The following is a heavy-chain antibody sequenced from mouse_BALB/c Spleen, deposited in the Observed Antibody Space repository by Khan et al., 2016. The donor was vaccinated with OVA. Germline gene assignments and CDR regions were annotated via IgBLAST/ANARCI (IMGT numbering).Heavy chain of an antibody. J-gene: IGHJ3*02. CDR1: GYSITSDYS. CDR2: ISYSGST. CDR3: ARGRGY. V-gene: IGHV3-2*02. Sequence: EVKLLESGPGLVKPSQSLSLTCTVTGYSITSDYSWNWIRQFPGNRLEWLGYISYSGSTSYPPSLKSRISITRDTSKNQFFLQLNSVTAEDTATYYCARGRGYWGQGTLVTVSA. D-gene: IGHD3-3*01.